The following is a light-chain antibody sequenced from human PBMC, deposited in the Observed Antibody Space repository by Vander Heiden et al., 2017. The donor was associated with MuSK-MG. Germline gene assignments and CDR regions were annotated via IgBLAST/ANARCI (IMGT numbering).Light chain of an antibody. CDR1: QSVSSY. V-gene: IGKV1-39*01. J-gene: IGKJ2*01. Sequence: DIQMTQSPSSLSASVGDRVTITCRASQSVSSYLNWYQQRPGKAPKVLIYAASSLQSGVPSRFSGSGSGTDFTLTITRLQPEDFATYYCQQSDSYPRTFGQGTKLEIK. CDR3: QQSDSYPRT. CDR2: AAS.